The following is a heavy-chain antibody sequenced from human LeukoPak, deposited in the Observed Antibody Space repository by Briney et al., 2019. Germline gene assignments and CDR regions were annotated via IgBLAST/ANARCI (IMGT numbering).Heavy chain of an antibody. J-gene: IGHJ4*02. V-gene: IGHV3-23*01. CDR3: ANTGPYYFAS. Sequence: GGSLRLSCAASGFTFSSYGMTWVRQTPGKGLEWVAAISSRSVNTYYADSVKGRFTISRDNSKNTLFLQMNSLRAEDTAVYYCANTGPYYFASWGQGTLVTVSS. CDR2: ISSRSVNT. CDR1: GFTFSSYG. D-gene: IGHD7-27*01.